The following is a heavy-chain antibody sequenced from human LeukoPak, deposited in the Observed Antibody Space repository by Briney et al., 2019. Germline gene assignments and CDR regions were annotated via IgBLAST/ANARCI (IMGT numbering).Heavy chain of an antibody. CDR3: ARSMIFPPDSFDY. D-gene: IGHD3-22*01. CDR1: GFTFSDYY. CDR2: ISSSGSTI. V-gene: IGHV3-11*04. J-gene: IGHJ4*02. Sequence: PGGSLRLSCAASGFTFSDYYMSWIRQAPGKGLEWVSYISSSGSTIHYADSVKGRFTISRDNAKNTLYLQMNSLRAEDTAVYYCARSMIFPPDSFDYWGQGTLVTVSS.